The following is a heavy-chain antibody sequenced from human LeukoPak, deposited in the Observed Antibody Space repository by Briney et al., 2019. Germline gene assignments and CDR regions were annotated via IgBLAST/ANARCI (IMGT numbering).Heavy chain of an antibody. Sequence: SVKVSCKASGFTFTSSAVQWVRQARGQRLEWIGWIVVGSGNTNSAQKFQERVTITRDMSTSTAYMELSSLRSEDTAVYYCAAVRWAQGTFDYWGQGTLVSVSS. CDR3: AAVRWAQGTFDY. D-gene: IGHD4-23*01. V-gene: IGHV1-58*01. J-gene: IGHJ4*02. CDR1: GFTFTSSA. CDR2: IVVGSGNT.